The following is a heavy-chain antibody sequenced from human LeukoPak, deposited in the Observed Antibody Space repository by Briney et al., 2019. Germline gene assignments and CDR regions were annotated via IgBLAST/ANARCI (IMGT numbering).Heavy chain of an antibody. J-gene: IGHJ6*02. V-gene: IGHV3-30*04. CDR3: AREIAVDAYYYYGMDV. Sequence: PGGSLRLSCAASGFTFSSYAMHWVRQAPGKGLEWVAVISYDGSNKYYADSVKGRFTISRYNSKNTLYLQMNSLRAEDTAVYYCAREIAVDAYYYYGMDVWGQGTTVTVSS. D-gene: IGHD6-19*01. CDR1: GFTFSSYA. CDR2: ISYDGSNK.